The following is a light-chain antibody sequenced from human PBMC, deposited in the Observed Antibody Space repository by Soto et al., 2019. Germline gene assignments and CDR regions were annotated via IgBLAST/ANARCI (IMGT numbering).Light chain of an antibody. V-gene: IGKV3-11*01. Sequence: EIVLTQSPATLSLSPGERATLSCRASQSVSSYLAWYQQKPGQAPRLLIYDASNRATGIPARFSGSGSGTDFTLTISSPEPEDFAVYYCQQRSNWPRTLGQGTKV. CDR3: QQRSNWPRT. J-gene: IGKJ1*01. CDR1: QSVSSY. CDR2: DAS.